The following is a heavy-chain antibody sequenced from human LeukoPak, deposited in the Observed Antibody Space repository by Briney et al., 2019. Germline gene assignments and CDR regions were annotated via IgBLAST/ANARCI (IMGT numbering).Heavy chain of an antibody. CDR3: AKAIFVVVVAAHFDY. CDR1: GFTFSSYA. CDR2: ISGSGGST. V-gene: IGHV3-23*01. D-gene: IGHD2-15*01. Sequence: GGSLRLSCAASGFTFSSYAMSWVRQAPGKGLEWVSAISGSGGSTYYADSVKGRFTISRDNSKNTLYLQMNSLRAEDTVVYYCAKAIFVVVVAAHFDYWGQGTLVTVSS. J-gene: IGHJ4*02.